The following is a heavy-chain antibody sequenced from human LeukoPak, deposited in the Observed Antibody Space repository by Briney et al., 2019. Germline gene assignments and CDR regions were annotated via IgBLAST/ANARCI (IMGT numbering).Heavy chain of an antibody. V-gene: IGHV4-59*01. CDR1: GGSISSYY. CDR3: ARDHGYSYGSNGYAFDI. CDR2: IYYSGST. Sequence: SETLSLTCTVSGGSISSYYWSWIRQPPGKGLEWIGYIYYSGSTNYNPSLKSRVTISVDASKNQFSLKLSSVTAADWAVYYCARDHGYSYGSNGYAFDIWGQGTMVTVS. D-gene: IGHD5-18*01. J-gene: IGHJ3*02.